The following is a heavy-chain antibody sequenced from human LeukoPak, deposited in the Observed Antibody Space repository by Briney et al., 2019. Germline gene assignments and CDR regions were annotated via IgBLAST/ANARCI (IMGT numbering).Heavy chain of an antibody. CDR2: IYHSGST. Sequence: SQTLSLTCAVSGGSISSGGYSWSWIRQPPGKGLEWIGYIYHSGSTYYNPSLKSRVTISVDRSKNQFSLKLSSVTAADTAVYYCASQYDFWSGYYNYWGQGTLVTVSS. D-gene: IGHD3-3*01. J-gene: IGHJ4*02. CDR1: GGSISSGGYS. V-gene: IGHV4-30-2*02. CDR3: ASQYDFWSGYYNY.